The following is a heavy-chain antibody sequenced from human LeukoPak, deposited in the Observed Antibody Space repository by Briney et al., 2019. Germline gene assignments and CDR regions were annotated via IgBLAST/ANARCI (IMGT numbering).Heavy chain of an antibody. J-gene: IGHJ4*02. CDR2: IYSGGST. CDR1: GFTVSSNY. V-gene: IGHV3-53*01. D-gene: IGHD6-19*01. CDR3: AREVGEWLVIDY. Sequence: GGSLRLSCAATGFTVSSNYMSWVRQAPGKGLEWVSVIYSGGSTYYADSVKGRFTISRDNSENTLYLQMNSLRAEDTAVYYCAREVGEWLVIDYWGQGTLVTVSS.